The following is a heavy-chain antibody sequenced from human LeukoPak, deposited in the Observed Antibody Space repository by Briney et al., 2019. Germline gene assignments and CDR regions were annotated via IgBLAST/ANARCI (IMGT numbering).Heavy chain of an antibody. V-gene: IGHV3-23*01. Sequence: GGSLRLSCAASGFTFSSYAMSWVRQAPGKGLEWVSAISGSGGSTYYADSVKGRFTISRDNAKNTLYLQMNSLRAEDTAVYYCARAPGIAVAGLLDYYYYMDVWGKGTTVTVSS. CDR2: ISGSGGST. D-gene: IGHD6-19*01. J-gene: IGHJ6*03. CDR3: ARAPGIAVAGLLDYYYYMDV. CDR1: GFTFSSYA.